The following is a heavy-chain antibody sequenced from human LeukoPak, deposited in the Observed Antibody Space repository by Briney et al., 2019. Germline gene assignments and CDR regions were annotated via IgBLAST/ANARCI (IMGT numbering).Heavy chain of an antibody. CDR1: GFTFSSYW. Sequence: GSLRLSCAASGFTFSSYWMSWVRQPPGKGLEWIGSIYYSGSTYYNPSLKSRVTISVDTSKNQFSLKLSSVTAADTAVYYCASYGSGSYYSDAFDIWGQGTMVTVSS. CDR3: ASYGSGSYYSDAFDI. J-gene: IGHJ3*02. D-gene: IGHD3-10*01. V-gene: IGHV4-39*01. CDR2: IYYSGST.